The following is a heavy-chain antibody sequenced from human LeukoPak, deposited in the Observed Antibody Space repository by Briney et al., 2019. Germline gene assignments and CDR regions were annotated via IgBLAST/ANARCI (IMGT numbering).Heavy chain of an antibody. D-gene: IGHD3-3*01. V-gene: IGHV3-11*01. CDR3: ARDLPGFLEWLSNENWFDP. CDR1: GFTFSDYY. Sequence: GGSLGLSCAASGFTFSDYYMSWIRQAPGKGLEWVSYISSSGSTIYYADSVKGRFTISRDNAKNSLYLQMNSLRAEDTAVYYCARDLPGFLEWLSNENWFDPWGQGTLVTVSS. J-gene: IGHJ5*02. CDR2: ISSSGSTI.